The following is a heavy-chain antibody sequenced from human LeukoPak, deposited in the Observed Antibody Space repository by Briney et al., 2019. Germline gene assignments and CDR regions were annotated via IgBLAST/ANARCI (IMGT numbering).Heavy chain of an antibody. V-gene: IGHV3-23*01. D-gene: IGHD3-22*01. CDR1: GFTFSSNW. CDR2: ISGNSGTT. CDR3: AKVYDTSGYYFFFDY. Sequence: GGSLRLSCEASGFTFSSNWMTWVRQTPGKGLEWVSGISGNSGTTYYADSVKGRFTISRDNSKNTLYLQMNSLRAEDTAVYYCAKVYDTSGYYFFFDYWGQGTLVTVSS. J-gene: IGHJ4*02.